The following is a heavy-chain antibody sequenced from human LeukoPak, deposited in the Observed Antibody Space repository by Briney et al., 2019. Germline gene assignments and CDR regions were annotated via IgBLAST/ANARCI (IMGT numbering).Heavy chain of an antibody. CDR1: GITFSSYS. CDR3: ARARGDRVVAYYMDV. D-gene: IGHD2-15*01. Sequence: GRSLRLSCAASGITFSSYSMNWVRQAPGKGLEWVSSISSSSSYIYYADSVKGRFTISRDNAKNSLYLQMNSLRAEDTAVYYCARARGDRVVAYYMDVWGKGTTVTVSS. J-gene: IGHJ6*03. CDR2: ISSSSSYI. V-gene: IGHV3-21*01.